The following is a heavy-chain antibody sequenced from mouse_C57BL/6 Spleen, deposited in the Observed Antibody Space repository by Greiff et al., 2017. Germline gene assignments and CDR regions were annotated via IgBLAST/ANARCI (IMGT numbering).Heavy chain of an antibody. V-gene: IGHV1-63*01. D-gene: IGHD3-2*02. J-gene: IGHJ2*01. Sequence: QVQLQQSGAELVRPGTSVKMSCKASGYTFTNYWIGWAKQRPGHGLEWIGDIYPGGGYTNYNEKFKGKATLTAAKSSSTAYMQFRSLTSEDSAIYYCARGDSSGYGYYFDYWGQGTTLTVSS. CDR2: IYPGGGYT. CDR1: GYTFTNYW. CDR3: ARGDSSGYGYYFDY.